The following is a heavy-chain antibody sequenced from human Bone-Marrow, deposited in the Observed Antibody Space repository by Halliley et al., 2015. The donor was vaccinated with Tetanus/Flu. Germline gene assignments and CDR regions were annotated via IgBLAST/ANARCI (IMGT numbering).Heavy chain of an antibody. CDR3: ARGVRGSYYQNYFDF. V-gene: IGHV3-11*05. J-gene: IGHJ4*02. D-gene: IGHD1-26*01. Sequence: SFISRSNSYPTSADSGKGRFPISRGNAKNSLYLQMNGLRAEDTAGYYCARGVRGSYYQNYFDFWGQGALVTVSS. CDR2: ISRSNSYP.